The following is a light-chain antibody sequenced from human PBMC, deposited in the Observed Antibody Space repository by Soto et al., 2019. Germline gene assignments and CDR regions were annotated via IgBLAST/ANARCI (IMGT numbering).Light chain of an antibody. CDR1: QSISSW. Sequence: DIQMTQSPSTLPASVGDRVTITYRASQSISSWLAWYQQKPWKAPKVLIYKASSLESGVPPRFSGSGSWTEFTLTIISLQPDDFATYYCQQYNSYPSFGGGTKVEIK. J-gene: IGKJ4*01. V-gene: IGKV1-5*03. CDR2: KAS. CDR3: QQYNSYPS.